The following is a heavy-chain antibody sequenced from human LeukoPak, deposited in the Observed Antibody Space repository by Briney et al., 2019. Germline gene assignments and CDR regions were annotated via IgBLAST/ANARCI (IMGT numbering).Heavy chain of an antibody. V-gene: IGHV3-23*01. CDR2: ISGFGGST. J-gene: IGHJ4*02. Sequence: PGGSLRLSCAASGFNFRLYSMNWVRQAPGKGLEWVSGISGFGGSTYYAPSVKGRLTISRDNFGNMLYLHLDSLRVEDTAIYYCARRSGSSWSSFDYWGQGALVTVSS. CDR1: GFNFRLYS. D-gene: IGHD6-13*01. CDR3: ARRSGSSWSSFDY.